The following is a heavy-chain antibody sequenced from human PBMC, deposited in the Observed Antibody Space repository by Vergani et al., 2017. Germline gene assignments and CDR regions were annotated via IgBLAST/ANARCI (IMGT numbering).Heavy chain of an antibody. CDR2: IYHSGST. Sequence: QVQLQQWGAGLLKPSETLSLTCAVYGGSFSGYYWSWIRQPPGKGLEWIGSIYHSGSTYYNPSLKSRVTISVDTSKNQFSLKLSSVAAADTAVYYCASQGDIVVVPAAMSPSGYWGQGTLVTVSS. CDR1: GGSFSGYY. CDR3: ASQGDIVVVPAAMSPSGY. J-gene: IGHJ4*02. D-gene: IGHD2-2*01. V-gene: IGHV4-34*01.